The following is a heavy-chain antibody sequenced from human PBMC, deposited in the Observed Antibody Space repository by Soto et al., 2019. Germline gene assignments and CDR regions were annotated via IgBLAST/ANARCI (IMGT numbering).Heavy chain of an antibody. V-gene: IGHV3-21*01. CDR1: GFTFRSFT. J-gene: IGHJ5*02. D-gene: IGHD6-13*01. Sequence: SGGSLRLSCAASGFTFRSFTMNWVRQAPGKGLEWVSTISSNSAYIYYTDALRGRFTISRDNAKNSLHLQMNSLRAEDTAVYYCTGDASRDSSARGWFDPWGPGTLVTVSS. CDR3: TGDASRDSSARGWFDP. CDR2: ISSNSAYI.